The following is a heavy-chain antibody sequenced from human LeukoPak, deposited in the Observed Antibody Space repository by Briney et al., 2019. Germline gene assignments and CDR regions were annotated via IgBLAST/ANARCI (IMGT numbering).Heavy chain of an antibody. CDR1: GGYISSYY. CDR3: AREWHHVVDY. J-gene: IGHJ4*02. V-gene: IGHV4-4*07. D-gene: IGHD5-12*01. Sequence: KPSETLSLTCTLSGGYISSYYWSWIRQPAGKGLEWIGRIYPRESPNYNPSLKSRVIMSVDKSKNQFSLKLRSVTAADTAVYYCAREWHHVVDYWSQGNLVTVSS. CDR2: IYPRESP.